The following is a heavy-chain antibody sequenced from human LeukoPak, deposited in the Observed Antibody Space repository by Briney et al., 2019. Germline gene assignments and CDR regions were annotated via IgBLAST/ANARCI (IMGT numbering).Heavy chain of an antibody. CDR3: ASPYCSGVSCYHFDY. D-gene: IGHD2-15*01. CDR1: GFTFSSHW. V-gene: IGHV3-7*03. CDR2: IKQDGSEK. J-gene: IGHJ4*02. Sequence: GGSLRLSCAASGFTFSSHWMSWVRQAPGKGLEWVANIKQDGSEKYYVDSVKGRFTISRDNAKNSLYLQMNSLRAEDTAVYYCASPYCSGVSCYHFDYWGQGALVTVSS.